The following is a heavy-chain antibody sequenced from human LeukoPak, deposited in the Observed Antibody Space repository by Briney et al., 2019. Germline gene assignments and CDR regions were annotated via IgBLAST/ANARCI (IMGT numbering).Heavy chain of an antibody. J-gene: IGHJ4*02. V-gene: IGHV4-39*07. CDR3: AGEVVRGVIISDY. CDR2: IYYSGST. D-gene: IGHD3-10*01. Sequence: SETLSLTCTVSGGSISSSSYYWGWIRQPPGNGLEWIGSIYYSGSTYYNPSLKSRVTISVDTSKNQFSLKLSSVTAADTAVYYCAGEVVRGVIISDYWGQGTLVTVSS. CDR1: GGSISSSSYY.